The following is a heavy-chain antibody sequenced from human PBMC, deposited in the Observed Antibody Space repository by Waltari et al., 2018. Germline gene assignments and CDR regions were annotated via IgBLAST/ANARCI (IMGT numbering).Heavy chain of an antibody. CDR3: AKEYYDFWSGYYTGIGDAFDI. Sequence: QVQLVESGGGVVQPGRSLRLSCAASGLTFSSYGMHWVRQAPGKGLEWVAVISYDGSNKYYADSVKGRFTISRDNSKNTLYLQMNSLRAEDTAVYYCAKEYYDFWSGYYTGIGDAFDIWGQGTMVTVSS. CDR1: GLTFSSYG. D-gene: IGHD3-3*01. CDR2: ISYDGSNK. V-gene: IGHV3-30*18. J-gene: IGHJ3*02.